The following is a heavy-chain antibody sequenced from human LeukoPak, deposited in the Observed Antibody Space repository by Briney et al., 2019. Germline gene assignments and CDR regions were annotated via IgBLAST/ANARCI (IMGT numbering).Heavy chain of an antibody. V-gene: IGHV3-74*01. D-gene: IGHD4-17*01. CDR1: GFTFSSYW. Sequence: PGGSLRLSCAASGFTFSSYWMHWVRQAPGKGLVWVSRINSDGSSTTYADSVKGRFTISRDNAKNTLYLQMNSLRAEDTAMYYCARGLSVSVTTPLGSWGQGTLVTVSS. CDR3: ARGLSVSVTTPLGS. J-gene: IGHJ5*02. CDR2: INSDGSST.